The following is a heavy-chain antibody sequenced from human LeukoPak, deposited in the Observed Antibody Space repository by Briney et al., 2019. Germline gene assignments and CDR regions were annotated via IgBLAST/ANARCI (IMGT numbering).Heavy chain of an antibody. Sequence: ASVKVSCKASGYTLTSYGISWVRQAPGQGLEWMGWISAYNGNTNYAQKLQGRATMTTDTSTSTAYMELRSLRSDDTAVYYCARARLEQQLVWNNLFDPWGQGTLVTVSS. CDR3: ARARLEQQLVWNNLFDP. CDR2: ISAYNGNT. CDR1: GYTLTSYG. V-gene: IGHV1-18*01. D-gene: IGHD6-13*01. J-gene: IGHJ5*02.